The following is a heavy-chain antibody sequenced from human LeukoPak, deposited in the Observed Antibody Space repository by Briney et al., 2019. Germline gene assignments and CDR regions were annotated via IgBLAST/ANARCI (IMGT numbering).Heavy chain of an antibody. V-gene: IGHV4-38-2*01. J-gene: IGHJ5*02. CDR1: GYSISSGYY. CDR2: IYHSGST. Sequence: TSETLSLTCAVSGYSISSGYYWGWIRPPPGKGLEWIGSIYHSGSTYYNPSLKSRVTISVDTSKNQFSLKLSSVTAADTAVYYCARLGVGATHARWFDPWGQGTLVTVSS. D-gene: IGHD1-26*01. CDR3: ARLGVGATHARWFDP.